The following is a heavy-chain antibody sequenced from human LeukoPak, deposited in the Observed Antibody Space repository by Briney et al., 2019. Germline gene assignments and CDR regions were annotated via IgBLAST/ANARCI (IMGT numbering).Heavy chain of an antibody. CDR3: AKDGEFWSGSGTFDP. CDR2: IRYDGSNK. Sequence: GGSLRLSCAASGFTFSSYGMHWVRHAPGKGREWVAFIRYDGSNKYYADSVKGRFTISRDNSKNTLYLQMNSLRAGDTAVYYCAKDGEFWSGSGTFDPWGQGTLVTVSS. J-gene: IGHJ5*02. CDR1: GFTFSSYG. D-gene: IGHD3-3*01. V-gene: IGHV3-30*02.